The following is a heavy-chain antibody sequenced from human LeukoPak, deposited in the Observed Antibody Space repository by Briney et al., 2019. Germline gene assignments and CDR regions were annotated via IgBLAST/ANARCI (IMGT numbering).Heavy chain of an antibody. CDR3: ARDPQQWLVEGYYFDY. Sequence: EGSLRLSCAASGFTFSSYSKNWVRQAPGKGLEWFSSISSSSSYIYYADSVKGRFTISRDNAKNSLYLQMNSLRAEDTAVYYCARDPQQWLVEGYYFDYWGQGTLVTVSS. CDR2: ISSSSSYI. CDR1: GFTFSSYS. J-gene: IGHJ4*02. D-gene: IGHD6-19*01. V-gene: IGHV3-21*01.